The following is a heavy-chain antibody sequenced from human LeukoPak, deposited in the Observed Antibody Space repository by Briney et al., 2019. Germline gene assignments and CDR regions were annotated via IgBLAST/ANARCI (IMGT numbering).Heavy chain of an antibody. CDR2: IYYSGST. CDR3: ARLGPCSYYDSSGYYSFDY. J-gene: IGHJ4*02. D-gene: IGHD3-22*01. CDR1: GGSISSSSYY. V-gene: IGHV4-39*01. Sequence: SETLSLTCTVSGGSISSSSYYWGWIRQPPGKGLEWIGSIYYSGSTYYNPSLKSRVTISVDTSKNQFSLKLSSVTAADTAVYYCARLGPCSYYDSSGYYSFDYWGQGTLVTVSS.